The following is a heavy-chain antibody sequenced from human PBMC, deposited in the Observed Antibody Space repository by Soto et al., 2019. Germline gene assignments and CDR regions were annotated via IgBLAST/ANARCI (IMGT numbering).Heavy chain of an antibody. J-gene: IGHJ4*02. V-gene: IGHV3-48*02. Sequence: GGSLRLSCTASGFTFSSYAMNWVRQAPGKGLEWVSYVTASSSSIYYADSVKGRFTISRDNAKNSLSLQMNSLRDEDTAVYYCVIAARGHRYGDGYWGPGTLVTLSS. CDR3: VIAARGHRYGDGY. CDR2: VTASSSSI. D-gene: IGHD5-18*01. CDR1: GFTFSSYA.